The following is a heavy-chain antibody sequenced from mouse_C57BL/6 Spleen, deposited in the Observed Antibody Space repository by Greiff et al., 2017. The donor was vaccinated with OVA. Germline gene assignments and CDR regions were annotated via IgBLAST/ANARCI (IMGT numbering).Heavy chain of an antibody. CDR2: INPYTGGT. J-gene: IGHJ3*01. CDR1: GYTFTDYY. Sequence: EVQLQQSGPVLVKPGASVKMSCKASGYTFTDYYMNWVKQSHGKSLEWIGVINPYTGGTSYNQKFKGKATLTVDKSSSTACIELNSLTSEDSAVYYCARAGSSSYGAYWGQGTLVTVSA. CDR3: ARAGSSSYGAY. V-gene: IGHV1-19*01. D-gene: IGHD1-1*01.